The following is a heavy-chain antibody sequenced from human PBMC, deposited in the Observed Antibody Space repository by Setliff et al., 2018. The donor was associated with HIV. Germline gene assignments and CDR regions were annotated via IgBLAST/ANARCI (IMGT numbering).Heavy chain of an antibody. Sequence: ASVKVSCKASGYTFTSYAMHWVRQAPGQRLEWMGWIHAGNGYTKYSQKFQGRVTFTRDTSASAAYMDLSSLRSEDTAVYYCARIWGIPPLYYFDYWGQGTLVTVLL. D-gene: IGHD3-16*01. CDR2: IHAGNGYT. CDR3: ARIWGIPPLYYFDY. V-gene: IGHV1-3*01. CDR1: GYTFTSYA. J-gene: IGHJ4*02.